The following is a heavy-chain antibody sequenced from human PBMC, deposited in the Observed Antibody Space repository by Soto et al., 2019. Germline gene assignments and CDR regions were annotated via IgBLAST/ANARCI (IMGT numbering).Heavy chain of an antibody. J-gene: IGHJ5*02. D-gene: IGHD3-16*02. Sequence: QVQLQESGPGLVKPSQTLSLTCTVSGGSISSGGYYWSWIRQHPGKGLEWIGYIYYSGSTYYNPSLKSRVTQAVGTSKNQYSHKLSSVPAADTDVYNCARGCDDYVWGGYRPTHHCFDPWGQGTLGTVSS. V-gene: IGHV4-31*03. CDR1: GGSISSGGYY. CDR2: IYYSGST. CDR3: ARGCDDYVWGGYRPTHHCFDP.